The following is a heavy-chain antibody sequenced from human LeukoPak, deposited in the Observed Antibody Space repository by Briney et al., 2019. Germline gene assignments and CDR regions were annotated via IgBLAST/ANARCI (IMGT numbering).Heavy chain of an antibody. V-gene: IGHV1-46*01. D-gene: IGHD1-7*01. CDR2: INPSGGST. CDR3: ASGGVGSAGTSYYFDY. Sequence: ASVKVSCKASGYTFTSYYMHWVRQAPGQGLECMGIINPSGGSTSYAQKFQGRVTMTRDTSTSTVYMELSSLRSEDTAVSYCASGGVGSAGTSYYFDYWGQGTLVTVSS. CDR1: GYTFTSYY. J-gene: IGHJ4*02.